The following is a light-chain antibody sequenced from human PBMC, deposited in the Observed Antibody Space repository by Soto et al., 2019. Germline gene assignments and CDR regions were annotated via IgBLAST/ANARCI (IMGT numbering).Light chain of an antibody. V-gene: IGLV2-14*03. CDR3: TSYTSSITYV. J-gene: IGLJ1*01. CDR1: RSDVGGYNY. CDR2: EVT. Sequence: QSVLTQPASVSGSPGQSITISCTGTRSDVGGYNYVSWYQQHPGKAPKVVIYEVTYRPAGVSNRFSGSKSGNTAYLTISGLQAEDKADYYCTSYTSSITYVFGTGTKVTVL.